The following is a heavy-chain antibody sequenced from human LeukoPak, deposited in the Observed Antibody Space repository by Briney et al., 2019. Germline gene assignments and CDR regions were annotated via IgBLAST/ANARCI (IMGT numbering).Heavy chain of an antibody. CDR1: GYTFTSYA. D-gene: IGHD3-22*01. J-gene: IGHJ4*02. V-gene: IGHV1-3*01. CDR2: INAGNGNT. CDR3: ARSAPGGYYYESSGPFDY. Sequence: ASVKVSCKASGYTFTSYAMHWVRQAPGQRLEWMGWINAGNGNTKYSQKFQGRVTITRDTSASTAYMELSSLRSEDTAVYYCARSAPGGYYYESSGPFDYWGQGTLVTVSP.